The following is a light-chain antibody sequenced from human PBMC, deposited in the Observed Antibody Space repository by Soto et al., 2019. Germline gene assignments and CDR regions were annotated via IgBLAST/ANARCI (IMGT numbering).Light chain of an antibody. J-gene: IGKJ4*01. CDR1: QGISNW. V-gene: IGKV1-5*01. CDR3: QKYNSAPLT. CDR2: HAS. Sequence: DIPLTQSPSTLSASIGDTVTDACRASQGISNWLAWYQQKPGKAPKLLIFHASSLESGVPSRFSGSGSGTEFTLTISSLQSDDFATYYCQKYNSAPLTFGGGTKVDIK.